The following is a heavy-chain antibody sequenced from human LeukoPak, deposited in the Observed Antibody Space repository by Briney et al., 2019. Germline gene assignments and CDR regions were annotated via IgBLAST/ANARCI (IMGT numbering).Heavy chain of an antibody. Sequence: ASVKVSCKASGYTFTSYYMHWVRQAPGQGLEWMGIINPSGGSTSYAQKFQGRVTMTRDTSTSTVYMELSSLRSEDTAVYYCARDQKDYYESSGPSIGGYWGQGTLVTVSS. D-gene: IGHD3-22*01. CDR2: INPSGGST. CDR1: GYTFTSYY. CDR3: ARDQKDYYESSGPSIGGY. V-gene: IGHV1-46*01. J-gene: IGHJ4*02.